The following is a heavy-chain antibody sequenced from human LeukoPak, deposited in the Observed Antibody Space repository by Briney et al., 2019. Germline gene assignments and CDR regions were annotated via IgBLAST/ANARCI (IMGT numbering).Heavy chain of an antibody. Sequence: HPGGSLRLSCAASGFTFSSYWMHWVRQAPGKGLVWVSRINSDGSSTSYADSVKGRFTISRDNAKNTLYLQMNSLRAEDTAVYYCARGQDYVWGSYRRDAFDIWGQGTMVTVSS. CDR2: INSDGSST. D-gene: IGHD3-16*02. CDR3: ARGQDYVWGSYRRDAFDI. J-gene: IGHJ3*02. CDR1: GFTFSSYW. V-gene: IGHV3-74*01.